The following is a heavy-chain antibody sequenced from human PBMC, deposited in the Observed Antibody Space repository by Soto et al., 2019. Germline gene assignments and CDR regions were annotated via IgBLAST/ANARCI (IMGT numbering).Heavy chain of an antibody. V-gene: IGHV3-30*18. Sequence: QAQLVESGGGVVQPGGSLRLSCAASGFTFNAYGMHWVRQAPGKGLEWVAVISYDGGNAYYVDSVKGRFTISRDDPKNTLHLQMNSLRVEDTAVYYCAKGKDIAAAGIGDNYYYYGLDVWGQGTPVTVSS. J-gene: IGHJ6*02. CDR3: AKGKDIAAAGIGDNYYYYGLDV. CDR1: GFTFNAYG. CDR2: ISYDGGNA. D-gene: IGHD6-13*01.